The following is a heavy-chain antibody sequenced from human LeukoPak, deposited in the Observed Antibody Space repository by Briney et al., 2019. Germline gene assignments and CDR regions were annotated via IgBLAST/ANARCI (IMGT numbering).Heavy chain of an antibody. V-gene: IGHV4-61*02. D-gene: IGHD5-12*01. Sequence: SQTLSLTCTVSGGSISSGSYYWSWIRQPAGKGLEWIGRIYTSGSTSYNPSLKSRVTMSVDTSKNQFSLKLTSVTAADTAVYYCARVSPYEGNWFDPWGQGALVTVSS. CDR2: IYTSGST. J-gene: IGHJ5*02. CDR3: ARVSPYEGNWFDP. CDR1: GGSISSGSYY.